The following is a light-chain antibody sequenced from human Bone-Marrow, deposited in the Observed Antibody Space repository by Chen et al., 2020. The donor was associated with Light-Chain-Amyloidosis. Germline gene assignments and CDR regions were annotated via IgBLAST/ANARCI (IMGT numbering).Light chain of an antibody. J-gene: IGLJ3*02. Sequence: SALTQPPSASGSPGQSVTIPCPGTNSDVGRYDQFSWYKQHPGKAPIFLIYEVIQRSSGVPDRFSGSKSGNTASLTVSGLKAEDEADYYCCSYAGDSWVFGGGTKLTVL. V-gene: IGLV2-8*01. CDR2: EVI. CDR3: CSYAGDSWV. CDR1: NSDVGRYDQ.